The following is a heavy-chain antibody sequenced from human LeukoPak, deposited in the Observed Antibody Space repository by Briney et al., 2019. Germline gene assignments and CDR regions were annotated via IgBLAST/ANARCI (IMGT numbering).Heavy chain of an antibody. D-gene: IGHD3-22*01. J-gene: IGHJ4*02. CDR3: ARTPNYDSIGYYEYYFDY. Sequence: SVKVSCKVSGGTFSNYAISWVRQAPGQGLEWMGGIIPIFGTANYAQKFQGRVTITADESTSTAYMELSSLRSEDTAVYYCARTPNYDSIGYYEYYFDYWGQGTLVTVSS. CDR1: GGTFSNYA. V-gene: IGHV1-69*13. CDR2: IIPIFGTA.